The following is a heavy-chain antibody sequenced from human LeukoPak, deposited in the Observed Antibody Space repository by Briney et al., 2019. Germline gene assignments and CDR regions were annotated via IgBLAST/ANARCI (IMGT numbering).Heavy chain of an antibody. V-gene: IGHV3-15*01. CDR2: IKSNVDGGTA. J-gene: IGHJ4*02. CDR1: GLYFPELW. Sequence: GGSLRLSCAVSGLYFPELWMSWVRLSPGKGLEWVGRIKSNVDGGTADYMTPVKGRFTISRDDSKNTLYLQLSSLKSDDTGIYYCMSDPRNQGGVDYWGRGTLVTVSS. D-gene: IGHD3-16*01. CDR3: MSDPRNQGGVDY.